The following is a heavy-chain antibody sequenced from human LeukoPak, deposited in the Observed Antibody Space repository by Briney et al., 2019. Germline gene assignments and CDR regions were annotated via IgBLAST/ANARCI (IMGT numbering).Heavy chain of an antibody. CDR2: SRNKANSYST. CDR1: GFIFSDHY. Sequence: GGSLRLSCAASGFIFSDHYMDWVRQAPGKGLEWVARSRNKANSYSTVYAASVQGRFIISRDESKNSLYLQMNSLITEDTAVYFCARGFHSFDIWGQGTMVTVSS. CDR3: ARGFHSFDI. J-gene: IGHJ3*02. V-gene: IGHV3-72*01.